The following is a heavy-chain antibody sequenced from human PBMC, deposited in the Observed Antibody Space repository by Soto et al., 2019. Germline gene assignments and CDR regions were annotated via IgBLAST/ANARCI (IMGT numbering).Heavy chain of an antibody. CDR3: ARSLYCSGGSCYSGYYYYMDV. J-gene: IGHJ6*03. CDR1: GGTFSSYA. Sequence: SVKVSCKASGGTFSSYAISWVRQAPGQGLEWMGGIIPIFGTANYAQKFQGRVTITADESTSTAYMELSSLRSEDTAVYYCARSLYCSGGSCYSGYYYYMDVWGKGTTVTVSS. V-gene: IGHV1-69*13. CDR2: IIPIFGTA. D-gene: IGHD2-15*01.